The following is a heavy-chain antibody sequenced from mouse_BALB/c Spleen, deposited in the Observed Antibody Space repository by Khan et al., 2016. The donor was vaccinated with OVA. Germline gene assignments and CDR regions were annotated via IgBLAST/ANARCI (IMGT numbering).Heavy chain of an antibody. V-gene: IGHV1-4*01. J-gene: IGHJ2*01. CDR3: ASTHER. CDR1: GYTFTSYT. Sequence: QIQLVQSGAELARPGASVKMSCKASGYTFTSYTMHWVKQRPGQGLEWIGYINPSSGYTKYNQKFKDKATLTSDKSSSTAYMQLSSLTSEDSAVDYCASTHERWGQGTTLTVSS. CDR2: INPSSGYT.